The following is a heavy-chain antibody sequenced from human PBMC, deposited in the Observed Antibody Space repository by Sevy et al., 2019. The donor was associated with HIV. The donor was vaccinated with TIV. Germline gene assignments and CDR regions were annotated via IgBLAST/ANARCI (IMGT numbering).Heavy chain of an antibody. Sequence: GGSLRLSCAASGFTFSSYAMSWVRQAPGKGLEWVSGISGSAGSTYYADSVKGRFTISRDNSKNTLYLQMNSLRAEDTAVYYCAKGDRTFYGIDVWGQGTTVTVSS. J-gene: IGHJ6*02. CDR3: AKGDRTFYGIDV. CDR1: GFTFSSYA. CDR2: ISGSAGST. V-gene: IGHV3-23*01. D-gene: IGHD2-15*01.